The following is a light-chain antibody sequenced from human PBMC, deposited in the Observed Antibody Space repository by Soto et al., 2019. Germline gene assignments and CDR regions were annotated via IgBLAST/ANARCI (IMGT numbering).Light chain of an antibody. J-gene: IGKJ2*01. CDR2: DAS. CDR1: QGITND. Sequence: AIQMTQSPSSLSASVGDRVTITCRASQGITNDLGWYQQKPGKAPNLLIYDASRLQSGVSSRFSGSGSGTDFPLTISNLQPEDFATYYCLQDYNYPRTFGQGTRLEIK. V-gene: IGKV1-6*01. CDR3: LQDYNYPRT.